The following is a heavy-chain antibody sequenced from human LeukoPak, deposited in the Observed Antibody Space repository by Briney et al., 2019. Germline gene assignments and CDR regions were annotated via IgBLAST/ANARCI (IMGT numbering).Heavy chain of an antibody. D-gene: IGHD3-22*01. V-gene: IGHV3-21*01. Sequence: GGSLRLSCAVSGFTFSTCSMNWVRQTPGKGLEWVSSISSGSSYIYYADSVKGRFTISRDNAKNSLYLQSKSPRAEDTALYYCARDRYYDSSGYLGGDFDYWGQGTLVTVSS. CDR2: ISSGSSYI. CDR1: GFTFSTCS. J-gene: IGHJ4*02. CDR3: ARDRYYDSSGYLGGDFDY.